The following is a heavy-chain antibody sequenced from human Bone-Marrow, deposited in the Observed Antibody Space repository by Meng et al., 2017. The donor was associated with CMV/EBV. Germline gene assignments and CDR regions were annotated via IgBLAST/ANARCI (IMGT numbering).Heavy chain of an antibody. V-gene: IGHV3-30-3*01. CDR3: ARGGGGYDFWCGYYFDY. J-gene: IGHJ4*02. CDR2: ISYDGSNK. CDR1: GFILSSYA. Sequence: GESLKISCAASGFILSSYAMHWVRQAPGKGLEWVAVISYDGSNKYYADSVKGRFTISRDNSKNTLCLQMNSLGAEDTAVYYFARGGGGYDFWCGYYFDYWGQGALVTVSS. D-gene: IGHD3-3*01.